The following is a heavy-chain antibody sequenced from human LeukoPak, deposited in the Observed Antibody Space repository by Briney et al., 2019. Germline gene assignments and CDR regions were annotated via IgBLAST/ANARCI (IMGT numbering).Heavy chain of an antibody. Sequence: GGSLRLSCAASGFTFSSYGMHWVRQAPGKGLEWVAVISCDGSNKYYADSVKGRFTISRDNSKNTLYLQMNSLRAEDTAVYYCAKGSKSNDYWGQGTLVTVSS. CDR1: GFTFSSYG. CDR3: AKGSKSNDY. V-gene: IGHV3-30*18. J-gene: IGHJ4*02. CDR2: ISCDGSNK. D-gene: IGHD4-11*01.